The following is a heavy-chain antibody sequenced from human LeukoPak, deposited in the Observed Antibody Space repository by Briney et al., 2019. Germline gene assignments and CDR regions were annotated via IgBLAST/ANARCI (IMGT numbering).Heavy chain of an antibody. J-gene: IGHJ5*02. Sequence: GRSLRLSCAASGFTFSDYYMSWIRQAPGKGLEWVSYISSSSSYTNYADSVKGRFTISRDNAKNSLYLKMNSLRVEDTAVYYCARGGYRVNWFDPWGQGTLVTVSS. V-gene: IGHV3-11*06. CDR3: ARGGYRVNWFDP. CDR2: ISSSSSYT. D-gene: IGHD6-13*01. CDR1: GFTFSDYY.